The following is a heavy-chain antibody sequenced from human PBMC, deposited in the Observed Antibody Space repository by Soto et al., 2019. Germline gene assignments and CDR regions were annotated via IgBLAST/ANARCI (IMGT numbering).Heavy chain of an antibody. V-gene: IGHV4-39*07. Sequence: SETLSLTCTVSGGSISSSSSYWGWIRQPPGKGLEWIGDINHSGNTNYNPSLRSRVTISVDTSKNQFSLKLSSVTAADTAVYYCAIWYYDILTGYPDGYFDYWGQGTLVTVSS. CDR1: GGSISSSSSY. D-gene: IGHD3-9*01. CDR3: AIWYYDILTGYPDGYFDY. CDR2: INHSGNT. J-gene: IGHJ4*02.